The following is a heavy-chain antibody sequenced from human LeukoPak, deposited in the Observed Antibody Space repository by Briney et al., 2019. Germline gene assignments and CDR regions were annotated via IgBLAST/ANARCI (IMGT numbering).Heavy chain of an antibody. CDR1: GGSISSYY. Sequence: SETLSLTCTVSGGSISSYYWSWIRQPPGKGLEWIGYIYYSGSTNYNPSLKSRVTMSVDTSKNQFSLKLSSVTAADTAVYYCARDRHWTNDWVFDYWGQGTLVTVSS. CDR2: IYYSGST. CDR3: ARDRHWTNDWVFDY. V-gene: IGHV4-59*12. D-gene: IGHD1/OR15-1a*01. J-gene: IGHJ4*02.